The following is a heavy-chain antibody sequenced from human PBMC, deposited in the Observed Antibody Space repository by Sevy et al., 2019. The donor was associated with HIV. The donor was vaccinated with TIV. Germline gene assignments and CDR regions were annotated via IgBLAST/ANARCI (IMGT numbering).Heavy chain of an antibody. CDR2: NYSYGET. V-gene: IGHV4-39*01. CDR1: GASIRDSSYY. D-gene: IGHD6-13*01. CDR3: ARAMEQQLDAFDI. J-gene: IGHJ3*02. Sequence: SETLSLTCTVSGASIRDSSYYWAWIRPPPGKGLEWIGNNYSYGETYYNSSLKSRVTISVDTSKNQFSLSLTSVTAADTAIYFCARAMEQQLDAFDIWGQGTMVTVSS.